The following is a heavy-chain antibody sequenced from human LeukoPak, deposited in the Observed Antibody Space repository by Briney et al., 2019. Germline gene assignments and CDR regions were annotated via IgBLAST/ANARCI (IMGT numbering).Heavy chain of an antibody. CDR2: ISSSGSTI. J-gene: IGHJ4*02. D-gene: IGHD3-9*01. CDR3: ARGRYDILTGYFDY. V-gene: IGHV3-11*04. Sequence: GGSLRLSCAASGFTFSDYYMSWIRQAPGKGLGWVSYISSSGSTIYYAGSVKGRFAISRDNAKNSLYLQMNSLRAEDTAVYYCARGRYDILTGYFDYWGQGTLVTVSS. CDR1: GFTFSDYY.